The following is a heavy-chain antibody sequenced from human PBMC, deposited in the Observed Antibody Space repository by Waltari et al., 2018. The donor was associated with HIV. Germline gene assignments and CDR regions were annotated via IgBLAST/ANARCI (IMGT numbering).Heavy chain of an antibody. CDR1: GYSFPSSW. CDR3: ARRSYGDYAGI. D-gene: IGHD4-17*01. J-gene: IGHJ3*02. CDR2: IYPGDSDT. V-gene: IGHV5-51*01. Sequence: EVQLVPSGAEVKKPGDSLKISCMGTGYSFPSSWIAGVRQMPGKGLEWMGIIYPGDSDTRYSPSFQGQVTISADKSISTAYLQWSSLKASDTAMYYCARRSYGDYAGIWGQGTMVTVSS.